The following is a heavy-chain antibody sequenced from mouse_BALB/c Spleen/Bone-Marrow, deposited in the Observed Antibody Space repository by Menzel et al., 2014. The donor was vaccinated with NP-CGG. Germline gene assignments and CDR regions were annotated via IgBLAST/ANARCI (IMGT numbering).Heavy chain of an antibody. V-gene: IGHV1S137*01. CDR1: GYTFTDYA. CDR3: ARSDGFDY. Sequence: QVQLQQPGAELVRPGVSVKISCKGSGYTFTDYALHWVRQSPAKSLEWIGIISTYYGDASYNQKFKGKATMTVDKSSSTAYMELARLASVDSAIYYCARSDGFDYWGQGTTLTVSS. J-gene: IGHJ2*01. CDR2: ISTYYGDA. D-gene: IGHD2-3*01.